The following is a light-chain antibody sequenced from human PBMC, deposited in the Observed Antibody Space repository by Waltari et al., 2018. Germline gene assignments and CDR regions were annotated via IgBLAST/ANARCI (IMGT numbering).Light chain of an antibody. CDR2: TNN. Sequence: QSVLTQPPSTSGTPGPRVTISCSGRSSNIGSNTVNWYQQLPGTAPKLLIYTNNQRPSGVPDRFSGSKSGTSASLAISGLQSEDEAGYYCAAWDDSLNGVVFGGGTKLTVL. V-gene: IGLV1-44*01. J-gene: IGLJ2*01. CDR3: AAWDDSLNGVV. CDR1: SSNIGSNT.